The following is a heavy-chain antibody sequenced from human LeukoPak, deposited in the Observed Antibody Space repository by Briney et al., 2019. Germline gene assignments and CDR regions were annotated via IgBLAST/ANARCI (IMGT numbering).Heavy chain of an antibody. J-gene: IGHJ4*02. CDR3: ARDSGSYYFDY. V-gene: IGHV1-2*02. Sequence: GSSVKVSRKASGYTFTGYYMHWVRQAPGQGLEWMGWINPNSGGTNYAQKFQGRVTTTRDTSISTAYMELSRLRSDDTAVYYCARDSGSYYFDYWGQGTLVTVSS. CDR2: INPNSGGT. D-gene: IGHD1-26*01. CDR1: GYTFTGYY.